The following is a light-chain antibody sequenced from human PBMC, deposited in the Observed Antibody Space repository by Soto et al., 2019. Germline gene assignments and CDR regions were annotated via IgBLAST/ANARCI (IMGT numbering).Light chain of an antibody. V-gene: IGKV3-20*01. CDR1: QSVSSSY. J-gene: IGKJ2*01. CDR3: QQYGSSPPYT. CDR2: GAS. Sequence: EIVLTQSPGTLSLSPGERATLSCRASQSVSSSYLAWYQQKPGQAPRLLIYGASIRASGIPDRFSGSGSGAYFTLTITRLEPEDFAVYYCQQYGSSPPYTFGQGTKPEIK.